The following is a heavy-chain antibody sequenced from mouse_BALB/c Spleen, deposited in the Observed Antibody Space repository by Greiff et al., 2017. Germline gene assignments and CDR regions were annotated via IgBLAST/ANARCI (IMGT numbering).Heavy chain of an antibody. CDR1: GYTFTSYY. CDR3: TMTARARWVDY. Sequence: VKLMESGAELVKPGASVKLSCKASGYTFTSYYMYWVKQRPGQGLEWIGEINPSNGGTNFNEKFKSKATLTVDKSSSTAYMQLSSLTSEDSAVYYCTMTARARWVDYWGQGTSVTVSS. D-gene: IGHD3-2*01. J-gene: IGHJ4*01. CDR2: INPSNGGT. V-gene: IGHV1S81*02.